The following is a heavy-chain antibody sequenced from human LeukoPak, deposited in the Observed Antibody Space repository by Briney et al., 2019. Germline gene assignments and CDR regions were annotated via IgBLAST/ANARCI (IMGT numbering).Heavy chain of an antibody. CDR2: IYYSGST. J-gene: IGHJ4*02. CDR3: ARVYGGNSGDYFDY. V-gene: IGHV4-59*01. CDR1: GGSISSYY. D-gene: IGHD4-23*01. Sequence: SETLSLTCTVSGGSISSYYWSWIRQPPGKGLGWVGYIYYSGSTNYNPSLKSRVTISVDTSKNQFSLKLSSVTAADTAVYYCARVYGGNSGDYFDYWGQGTLVTVSS.